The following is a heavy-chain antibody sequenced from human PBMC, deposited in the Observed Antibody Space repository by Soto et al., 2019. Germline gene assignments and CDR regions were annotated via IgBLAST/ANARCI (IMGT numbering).Heavy chain of an antibody. CDR2: IYYSGST. V-gene: IGHV4-59*01. CDR3: ATLAYCGGDCYYYFDY. J-gene: IGHJ4*02. Sequence: SETLSLTCTVSGGSISSYYWSWIRQPPGKGLEWIGYIYYSGSTNYNPSLKSRVTISVDTSKNQFSLKLSSVTAAGTAVYYCATLAYCGGDCYYYFDYWGQGTLVTVSS. D-gene: IGHD2-21*01. CDR1: GGSISSYY.